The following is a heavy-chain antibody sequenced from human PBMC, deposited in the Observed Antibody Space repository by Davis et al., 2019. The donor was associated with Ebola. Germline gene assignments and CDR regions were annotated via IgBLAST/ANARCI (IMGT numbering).Heavy chain of an antibody. J-gene: IGHJ6*02. D-gene: IGHD3-10*01. Sequence: SETLSLTCTVSGGPTSSYYCSWIRQPPGKGLEWIGYIYYSGSTNYNPSLKSRVTISVDTSKNQFSLKLSSVTAADTAVYYCARGLQYYSYYYYYGMDVWGQGTTVTVSS. V-gene: IGHV4-59*12. CDR3: ARGLQYYSYYYYYGMDV. CDR2: IYYSGST. CDR1: GGPTSSYY.